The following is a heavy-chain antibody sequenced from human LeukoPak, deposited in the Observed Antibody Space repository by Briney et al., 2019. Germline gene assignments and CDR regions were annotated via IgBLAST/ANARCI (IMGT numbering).Heavy chain of an antibody. J-gene: IGHJ4*02. CDR3: ARDPSAGDKGDY. Sequence: SETLSLTCTVSGGSISSSSYYWGWIRQPPGKGLEWIGSIYYSGSTYYNPSLESRVTISVDTSKNQFSLKLSSVTAADTAVYYCARDPSAGDKGDYWGQGTLVTVSS. D-gene: IGHD7-27*01. CDR1: GGSISSSSYY. V-gene: IGHV4-39*07. CDR2: IYYSGST.